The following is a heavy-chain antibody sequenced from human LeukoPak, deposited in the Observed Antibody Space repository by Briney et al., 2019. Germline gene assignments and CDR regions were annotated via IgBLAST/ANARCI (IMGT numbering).Heavy chain of an antibody. CDR2: ISYDGSNE. V-gene: IGHV3-30*04. Sequence: GGSLRLSCAASGFTFSSYVMHWVRQAPGKGLEWVAIISYDGSNEYYADSVKGRFTISRDNSKNTLYLQMNSLRAADTAVYYCAKDRAYYYDSSGYTTLDYWGQGTLVTVSS. CDR3: AKDRAYYYDSSGYTTLDY. CDR1: GFTFSSYV. D-gene: IGHD3-22*01. J-gene: IGHJ4*02.